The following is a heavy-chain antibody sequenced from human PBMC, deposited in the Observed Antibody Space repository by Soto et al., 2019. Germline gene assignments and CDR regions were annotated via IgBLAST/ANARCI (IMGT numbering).Heavy chain of an antibody. D-gene: IGHD3-10*01. Sequence: EVQLVESGGGLVKPGGSLRLSCAASGFTFSSYSMNWVRQAPGKGLEWVSSISSSSSYIYYADSVKGRFTISRDNAKNSLDLQMNSLRAEDTAVYYCASVLMVRGVMVAFDYWGQGTLVTVSS. CDR1: GFTFSSYS. CDR2: ISSSSSYI. V-gene: IGHV3-21*01. J-gene: IGHJ4*02. CDR3: ASVLMVRGVMVAFDY.